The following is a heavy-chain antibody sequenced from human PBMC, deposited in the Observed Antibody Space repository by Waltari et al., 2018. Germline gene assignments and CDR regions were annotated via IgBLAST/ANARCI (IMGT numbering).Heavy chain of an antibody. Sequence: QVQLQESGPGLVKPSETLSLTCTVSGGSISSYYWSWIRQPPGKGLEWIGYIYYSGSTNYNPSLKGRVTISVDTSKNQCSLKLSSVTAADTAVYYCARQGSRVVVAARDYYYGMDVWGQGTTVTVSS. V-gene: IGHV4-59*08. D-gene: IGHD2-15*01. CDR3: ARQGSRVVVAARDYYYGMDV. CDR2: IYYSGST. J-gene: IGHJ6*02. CDR1: GGSISSYY.